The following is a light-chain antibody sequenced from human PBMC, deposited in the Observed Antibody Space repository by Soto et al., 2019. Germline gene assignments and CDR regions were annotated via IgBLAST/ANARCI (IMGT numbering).Light chain of an antibody. Sequence: ESVLTQSPCTLSLSPGKRATLSCRASQSLSTSDLVWYQHKSGQPPRLVIHGTFSTASGIPARFSGSGSCTDFTLTISRLEPEDSAVYYCQQYGSLPYTYGRGTRLEIQ. V-gene: IGKV3-20*01. CDR2: GTF. J-gene: IGKJ5*01. CDR3: QQYGSLPYT. CDR1: QSLSTSD.